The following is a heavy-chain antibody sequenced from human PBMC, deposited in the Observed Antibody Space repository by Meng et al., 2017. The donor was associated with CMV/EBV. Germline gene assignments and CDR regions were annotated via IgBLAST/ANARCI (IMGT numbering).Heavy chain of an antibody. J-gene: IGHJ4*02. Sequence: GESLKISCAASGFTFSSYWMSWVRQVPGKGLEWVANIKQDGSEKYYVDSVKGRFTISRDNAKNSLYLQMNSLRAEDTAVYYCARAGTYYYDSSGYYTYYFDYWGQGTLVTVSS. V-gene: IGHV3-7*01. CDR2: IKQDGSEK. D-gene: IGHD3-22*01. CDR1: GFTFSSYW. CDR3: ARAGTYYYDSSGYYTYYFDY.